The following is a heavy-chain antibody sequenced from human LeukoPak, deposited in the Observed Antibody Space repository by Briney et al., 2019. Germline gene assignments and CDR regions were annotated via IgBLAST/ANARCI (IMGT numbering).Heavy chain of an antibody. CDR3: ARVGYDFWSGYLYYYYYYMDV. J-gene: IGHJ6*03. D-gene: IGHD3-3*01. CDR2: IYSGGST. CDR1: GFTVSSNY. Sequence: GGSLRLSCAASGFTVSSNYMSWVRQAPGKGLEWVSVIYSGGSTYYADSVKGRFTISRDNSKNTLYLQMNSLRAEDTAVYYCARVGYDFWSGYLYYYYYYMDVWGKGTTVTVSS. V-gene: IGHV3-53*01.